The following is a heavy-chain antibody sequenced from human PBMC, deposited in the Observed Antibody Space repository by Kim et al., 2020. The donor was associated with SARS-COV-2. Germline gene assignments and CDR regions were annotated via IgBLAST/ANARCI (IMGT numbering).Heavy chain of an antibody. J-gene: IGHJ6*02. V-gene: IGHV3-43*01. CDR3: ATRITMVRGVMGGGMDV. CDR1: GFTFDDYT. D-gene: IGHD3-10*01. CDR2: ISWDGGRT. Sequence: GGSLRLSCAASGFTFDDYTMHWVRQAPGKGLEWVSLISWDGGRTYYADSVKGRFTISRDNSKNSLYLHMNSLRTEDTALYYCATRITMVRGVMGGGMDVWGQGTMVTVSS.